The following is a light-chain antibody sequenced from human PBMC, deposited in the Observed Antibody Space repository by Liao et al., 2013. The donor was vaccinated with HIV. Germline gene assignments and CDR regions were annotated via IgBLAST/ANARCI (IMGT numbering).Light chain of an antibody. Sequence: SYELTQPPSGSVSPGQTARITCSGDALPKQYAYWYQQKPGQAPVLLIYKDSERPSGIPERFSGSSSGTTVTLTISGVQAEDEADYYCQSADSSGTCPVFGGGTKLTVL. CDR3: QSADSSGTCPV. CDR2: KDS. J-gene: IGLJ3*02. V-gene: IGLV3-25*03. CDR1: ALPKQY.